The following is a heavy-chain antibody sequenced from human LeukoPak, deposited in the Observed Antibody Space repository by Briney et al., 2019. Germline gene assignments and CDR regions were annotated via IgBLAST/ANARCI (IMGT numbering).Heavy chain of an antibody. CDR3: AKGVGILTGFNDY. D-gene: IGHD3-9*01. V-gene: IGHV3-30*02. Sequence: GGSLRLSCAASGFTFSSYGMHWVRQAPGKGLEWVAFIRYDGSNKYYADSVEGRFTISRDNSKNTLYLQMNSLRAEDTAVYYCAKGVGILTGFNDYWGQGTLVTVSS. CDR2: IRYDGSNK. J-gene: IGHJ4*02. CDR1: GFTFSSYG.